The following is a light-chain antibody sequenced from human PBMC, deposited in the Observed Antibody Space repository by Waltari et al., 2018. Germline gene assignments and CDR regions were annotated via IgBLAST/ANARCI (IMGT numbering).Light chain of an antibody. CDR2: EVT. CDR1: SHHVGNYDL. J-gene: IGLJ2*01. CDR3: CSYSGDLSFGVV. Sequence: QSALTQPASVSGYPGQSIPISCTGPSHHVGNYDLVSWYQQHPGKAPKLIIYEVTKRPSGFSNRFSGSKSGNTASLTISGLHTEDEGDYYCCSYSGDLSFGVVFGGGTKLTVL. V-gene: IGLV2-23*02.